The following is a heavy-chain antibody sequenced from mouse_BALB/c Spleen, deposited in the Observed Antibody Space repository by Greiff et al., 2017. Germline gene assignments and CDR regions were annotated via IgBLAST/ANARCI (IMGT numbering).Heavy chain of an antibody. CDR3: ARSHYYYGSSGYAMDY. D-gene: IGHD1-1*01. J-gene: IGHJ4*01. CDR1: GYTFTDYV. CDR2: IYPGSGST. Sequence: VQLQESGPELVKPGASVKMSCKASGYTFTDYVISWVKQRTGQGLEWIGEIYPGSGSTYYNEKFKGKATLTADKSSNTAYMQLGSLTSEDSAVYFCARSHYYYGSSGYAMDYWGQGTSVTVSS. V-gene: IGHV1-81*01.